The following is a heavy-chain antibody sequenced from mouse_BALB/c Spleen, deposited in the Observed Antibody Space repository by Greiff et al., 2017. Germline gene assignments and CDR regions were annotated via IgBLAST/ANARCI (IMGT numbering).Heavy chain of an antibody. J-gene: IGHJ3*01. Sequence: EVQRVESGGGLVQPGGSLKLSCAASGFTFSSFGMHWVRQAPEKGLEWVAYISSGSSTIYYADTVKGRFTISRDNPKNTLFLQMTSLRSEDTAMYYCARDYGSSYLAYWGQGTLVTVSA. V-gene: IGHV5-17*02. D-gene: IGHD1-1*01. CDR2: ISSGSSTI. CDR3: ARDYGSSYLAY. CDR1: GFTFSSFG.